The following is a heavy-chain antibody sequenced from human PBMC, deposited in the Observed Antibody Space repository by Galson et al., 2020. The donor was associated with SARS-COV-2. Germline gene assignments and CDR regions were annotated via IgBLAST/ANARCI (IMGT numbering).Heavy chain of an antibody. V-gene: IGHV1-8*02. D-gene: IGHD3-16*01. CDR2: MNPNSGNT. CDR1: GYTFTSYG. CDR3: ARSGHYDYVISYYGMDV. J-gene: IGHJ6*02. Sequence: ASVKVSCKASGYTFTSYGISWVRQATGQGLEWMGWMNPNSGNTGYAQKFQGRVTMTRNTSISTAYMELSSLRSEDTAVYYCARSGHYDYVISYYGMDVWGQGTTVTVSS.